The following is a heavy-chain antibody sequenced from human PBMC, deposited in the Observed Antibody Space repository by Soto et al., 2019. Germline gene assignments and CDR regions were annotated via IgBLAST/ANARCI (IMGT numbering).Heavy chain of an antibody. Sequence: DVQLVESGGGLIQPGESLRLSCAAFGLTISGKKYVAWVRQAPGKGLEWVSALYDVDGSFYADSVTGRFTTSSDSSKTTVYLQMNDLRPDDTAVYFCATWHEREHAFDVWGQGTTVTISS. CDR1: GLTISGKKY. V-gene: IGHV3-53*01. CDR2: LYDVDGS. CDR3: ATWHEREHAFDV. D-gene: IGHD1-1*01. J-gene: IGHJ3*01.